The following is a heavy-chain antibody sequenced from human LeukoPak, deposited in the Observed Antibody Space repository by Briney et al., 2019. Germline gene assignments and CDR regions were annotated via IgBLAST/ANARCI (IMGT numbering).Heavy chain of an antibody. CDR3: AGGPRPGFSYVSGIFGGTGFDP. Sequence: ASVKVSCKASGYTFTNYGINWVRQGPGQGLEWMGWISAYNGHTDYTQKLQGRVTMTTDTSTNTAYMELRSLRSDDTAMYYCAGGPRPGFSYVSGIFGGTGFDPWGKGTLVTVSS. J-gene: IGHJ5*02. CDR1: GYTFTNYG. D-gene: IGHD3-10*01. V-gene: IGHV1-18*01. CDR2: ISAYNGHT.